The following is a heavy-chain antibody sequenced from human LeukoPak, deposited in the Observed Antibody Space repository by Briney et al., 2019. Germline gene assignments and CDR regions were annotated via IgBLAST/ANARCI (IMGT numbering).Heavy chain of an antibody. V-gene: IGHV1-69*13. CDR2: IIPLFGTA. J-gene: IGHJ4*02. CDR1: GDTFSRYG. Sequence: SVKISCKASGDTFSRYGISWVRQAPGQGLEWMGGIIPLFGTANYAQKFQGRVTITADESTSTAYLELSRLRFEDTAVYYCAREWNYESNGYFYYYWGQGTLVTVSS. CDR3: AREWNYESNGYFYYY. D-gene: IGHD3-22*01.